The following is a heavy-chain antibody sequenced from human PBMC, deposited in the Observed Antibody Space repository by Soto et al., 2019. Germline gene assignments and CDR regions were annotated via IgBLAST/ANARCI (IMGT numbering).Heavy chain of an antibody. J-gene: IGHJ3*02. CDR3: AAAVLLWFGEPPLDAFDI. Sequence: ASVKVSCKASGFTFTSSAMQWVRQARGQRLEWIGWIVVGSGNTNYAQKFQERVTITRDMSTSTAYMELSSLRSEDTAVYYCAAAVLLWFGEPPLDAFDIWGQGTMVTVSS. CDR2: IVVGSGNT. V-gene: IGHV1-58*02. D-gene: IGHD3-10*01. CDR1: GFTFTSSA.